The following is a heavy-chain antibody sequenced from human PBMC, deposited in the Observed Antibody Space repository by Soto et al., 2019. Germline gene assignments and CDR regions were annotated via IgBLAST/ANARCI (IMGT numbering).Heavy chain of an antibody. Sequence: ASVKVSCKASGFTFRSSAVQWVRQARGQRLEWIGWLVVGTGNTNYAQKFQQRVTISSDRSTNTVSMELSSLTSEDTAVYYCATGAYCSGGSCSDYYYYYGMDLWGQGTTVTVSS. CDR1: GFTFRSSA. CDR2: LVVGTGNT. D-gene: IGHD2-15*01. J-gene: IGHJ6*02. CDR3: ATGAYCSGGSCSDYYYYYGMDL. V-gene: IGHV1-58*01.